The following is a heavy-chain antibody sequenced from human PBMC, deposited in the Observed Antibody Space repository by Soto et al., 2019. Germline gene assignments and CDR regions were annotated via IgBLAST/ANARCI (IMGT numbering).Heavy chain of an antibody. D-gene: IGHD3-3*02. CDR1: GFTFSDYV. CDR3: AKVRLSIAVNDALDV. V-gene: IGHV3-30*14. Sequence: QVRLVGSGGGVVQPGTSLRLSCAASGFTFSDYVRHWVRQAAGKGLEWVASMTYDGATEYYADSVKGRFTMSRDNSKRPLSLQMNSLRPDDTAVYYCAKVRLSIAVNDALDVWGQGTTVTVSS. J-gene: IGHJ3*01. CDR2: MTYDGATE.